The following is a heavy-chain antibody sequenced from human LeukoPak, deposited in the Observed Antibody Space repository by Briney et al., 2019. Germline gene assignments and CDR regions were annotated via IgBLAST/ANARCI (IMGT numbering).Heavy chain of an antibody. CDR1: GFTFSSYG. CDR3: ARVQGGYCSGGSCYHFDY. Sequence: PGRSLRLSCAASGFTFSSYGMHWVRQAPGKGLEWVAVIWYDGSNKYYADSVKGRFTISRDNSKNTLYLQMNSLRAEDTAVYYCARVQGGYCSGGSCYHFDYWGQGTLVTVSS. V-gene: IGHV3-33*01. CDR2: IWYDGSNK. J-gene: IGHJ4*02. D-gene: IGHD2-15*01.